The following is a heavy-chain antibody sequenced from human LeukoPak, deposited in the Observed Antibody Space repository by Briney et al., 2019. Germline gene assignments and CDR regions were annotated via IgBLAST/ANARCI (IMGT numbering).Heavy chain of an antibody. CDR3: ARDGLLWFGEPSYDAFDI. CDR1: GFTFDDYG. CDR2: INWNGGST. D-gene: IGHD3-10*01. J-gene: IGHJ3*02. V-gene: IGHV3-20*04. Sequence: GGSLRLSCAASGFTFDDYGMSWVRQAPGKGLEWVSGINWNGGSTGYADSVKGRFTISRDNAKNSLYLQMNSLRAEDTALYYCARDGLLWFGEPSYDAFDIWGQGTMVTVSS.